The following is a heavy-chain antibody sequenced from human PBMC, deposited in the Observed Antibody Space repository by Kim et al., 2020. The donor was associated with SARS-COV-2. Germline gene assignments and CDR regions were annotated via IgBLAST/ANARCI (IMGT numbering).Heavy chain of an antibody. CDR3: ARQYCSGGSCYWNAFDI. J-gene: IGHJ3*02. D-gene: IGHD2-15*01. V-gene: IGHV4-34*01. Sequence: LKSRVTISVDTSKNQFSLKLSSVTAADTAVYYCARQYCSGGSCYWNAFDIWGQGTMVTVSS.